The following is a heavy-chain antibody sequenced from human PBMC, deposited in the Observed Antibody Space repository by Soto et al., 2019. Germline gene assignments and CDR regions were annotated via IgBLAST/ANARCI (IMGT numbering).Heavy chain of an antibody. Sequence: PGGSLRLSCAASGFTFSTYGMHWVRQAPGKGLEWAAVIWYDGSNKYYADSVKGRFTISRDNSQNTLYLQMNSLRADDTAVYYCAREKDIAARPLDYWGQGTLVTVSS. D-gene: IGHD6-6*01. CDR1: GFTFSTYG. V-gene: IGHV3-33*01. CDR3: AREKDIAARPLDY. CDR2: IWYDGSNK. J-gene: IGHJ4*02.